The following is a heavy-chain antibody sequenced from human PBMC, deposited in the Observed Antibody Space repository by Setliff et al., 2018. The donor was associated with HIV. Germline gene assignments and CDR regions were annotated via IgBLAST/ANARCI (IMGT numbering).Heavy chain of an antibody. Sequence: QPAGSLRLSCAASGFTFEKYWMHWVRQAPGKGLVWVSRVNSDGSSKTYADSVKGRFTISRDNAKNTLYLQMNSLRVEDTGVYYCHSGYDTEEQSYFDYWGQGTLVTV. D-gene: IGHD5-12*01. V-gene: IGHV3-74*01. CDR2: VNSDGSSK. CDR3: HSGYDTEEQSYFDY. J-gene: IGHJ4*02. CDR1: GFTFEKYW.